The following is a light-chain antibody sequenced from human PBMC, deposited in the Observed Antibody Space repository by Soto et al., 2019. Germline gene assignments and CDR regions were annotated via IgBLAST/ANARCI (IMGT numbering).Light chain of an antibody. CDR3: SSYGGSNNFWV. V-gene: IGLV2-8*01. Sequence: QPVLTQPPSASGSPGQSVTISCTGTSSDVGGYNFVSWYQQHPGKAPRLIIYEVTKRPSGVPDRFSASKSGTTASLTVSGLQADDEADYYCSSYGGSNNFWVFGGGTKLTVL. J-gene: IGLJ3*02. CDR1: SSDVGGYNF. CDR2: EVT.